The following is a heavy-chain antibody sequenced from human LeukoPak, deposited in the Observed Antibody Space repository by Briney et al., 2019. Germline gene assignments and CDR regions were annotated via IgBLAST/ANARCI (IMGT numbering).Heavy chain of an antibody. J-gene: IGHJ4*02. D-gene: IGHD1-14*01. CDR2: ISYSGTT. V-gene: IGHV4-59*03. CDR3: AEGYNPYYFDY. Sequence: SETLSLTCTVSRDFISDYYWSWIRQPPGKGLEWIGYISYSGTTNYNPSLKSRVAISIDTSKKQFSLKLSSVTAADTAAYYCAEGYNPYYFDYWGQGALVTVSS. CDR1: RDFISDYY.